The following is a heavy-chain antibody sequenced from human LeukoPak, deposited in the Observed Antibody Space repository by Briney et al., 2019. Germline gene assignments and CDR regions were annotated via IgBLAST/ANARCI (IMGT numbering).Heavy chain of an antibody. CDR2: INPNSGGT. Sequence: ASVKVSCKASGYTFTGYYMHWVRQAPVQGLEWMGRINPNSGGTNYAQKFQGRVTMTRDTSISTAYMELSRLRSDDTAVYYCVNTYGDYAGYWGQGTLVTVSS. D-gene: IGHD4-17*01. V-gene: IGHV1-2*06. CDR1: GYTFTGYY. J-gene: IGHJ4*02. CDR3: VNTYGDYAGY.